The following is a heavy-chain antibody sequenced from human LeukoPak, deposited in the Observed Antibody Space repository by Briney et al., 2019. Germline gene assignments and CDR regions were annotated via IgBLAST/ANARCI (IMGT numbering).Heavy chain of an antibody. CDR2: ISGSGGST. Sequence: GGSLRLSCAASGFTFSSYAMSWVRQAPGKGLEWVSAISGSGGSTYYADSVKGRFTISRDNSKNTLYQQMNSLRADDTAVYYCAKRRGLELTYYYHMDVWGKGTTVTVSS. V-gene: IGHV3-23*01. CDR1: GFTFSSYA. CDR3: AKRRGLELTYYYHMDV. J-gene: IGHJ6*03. D-gene: IGHD1-7*01.